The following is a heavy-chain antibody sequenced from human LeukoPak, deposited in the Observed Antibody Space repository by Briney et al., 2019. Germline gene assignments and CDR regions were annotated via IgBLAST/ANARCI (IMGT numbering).Heavy chain of an antibody. CDR1: GYTLTELS. J-gene: IGHJ4*02. CDR3: VTGGSHYGFWSGYWY. Sequence: GASVKVSCKVSGYTLTELSMHWVRQAPGKGLEWMGGFDPEDGETIYAQKFQGRVTMTEDTSTDTAYMELSSLRSEDTAVYYCVTGGSHYGFWSGYWYWGQGTLVTVSS. V-gene: IGHV1-24*01. D-gene: IGHD3-3*01. CDR2: FDPEDGET.